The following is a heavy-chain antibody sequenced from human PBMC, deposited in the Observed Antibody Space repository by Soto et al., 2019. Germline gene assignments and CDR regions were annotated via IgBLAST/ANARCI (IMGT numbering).Heavy chain of an antibody. V-gene: IGHV3-23*01. CDR2: ISGSGGST. CDR1: GFTFSSYA. J-gene: IGHJ3*02. Sequence: XASLQLSCAAFGFTFSSYAMSWVRQAPGKGLEWVSAISGSGGSTYYADSVKGRFTISRDNSKNTLYLQMNSLRDEDTAVYYCAKDLYDRLGMAFDIWGQGTMVTVPS. D-gene: IGHD3-22*01. CDR3: AKDLYDRLGMAFDI.